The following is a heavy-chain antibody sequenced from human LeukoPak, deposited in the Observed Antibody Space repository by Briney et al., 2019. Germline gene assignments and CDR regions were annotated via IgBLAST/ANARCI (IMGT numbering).Heavy chain of an antibody. J-gene: IGHJ4*02. CDR1: GGSISSYY. Sequence: SETLSLTCTVSGGSISSYYWSWIRQPPGKGLEWIGYIYYSGSTNYNPSLKSRVTISVDTSKNQFSLKLSSVTAADTAVYYCARDRPPNGRVGATMGGFDYWGQGTLVTVSS. CDR2: IYYSGST. V-gene: IGHV4-59*01. D-gene: IGHD1-26*01. CDR3: ARDRPPNGRVGATMGGFDY.